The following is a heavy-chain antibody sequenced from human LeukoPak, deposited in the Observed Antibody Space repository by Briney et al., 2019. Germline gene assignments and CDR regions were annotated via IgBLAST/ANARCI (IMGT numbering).Heavy chain of an antibody. CDR1: GFTFSNAW. Sequence: GGSLRLSCAASGFTFSNAWMSWVRQAPGKGLEWVGRIKKKTDGETTDYAAPVKGRFTVSRDDSKNTLYLEMNSLKSDDTAVYYCAAGTGTSDFDYWGQATLVTVSS. D-gene: IGHD1-1*01. CDR3: AAGTGTSDFDY. CDR2: IKKKTDGETT. V-gene: IGHV3-15*01. J-gene: IGHJ4*02.